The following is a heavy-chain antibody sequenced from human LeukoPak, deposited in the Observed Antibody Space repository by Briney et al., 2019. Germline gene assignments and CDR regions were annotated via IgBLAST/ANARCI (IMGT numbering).Heavy chain of an antibody. D-gene: IGHD3-16*01. V-gene: IGHV3-9*01. J-gene: IGHJ3*02. Sequence: PGGSLRLSCAASGFTFDDYAMHWVRHAPGKGLEWVSGISWNSGSIGYADSVKGRFTISRDNAKNSLYLQMNSLRAEDTALYYCAKDVMAHYDAFDIWGQGTMVTVSS. CDR2: ISWNSGSI. CDR1: GFTFDDYA. CDR3: AKDVMAHYDAFDI.